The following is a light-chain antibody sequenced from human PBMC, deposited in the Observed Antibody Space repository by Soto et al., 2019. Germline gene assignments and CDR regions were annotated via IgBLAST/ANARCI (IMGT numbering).Light chain of an antibody. Sequence: QAVVTQPPSASGTPGQRVTIACSGGSSNIESNTVNWYQQVPGTAPKLLVYSNNQRPSGVPDRFSGSQAGTSASLAISGPQSEDEADYYCATWDDSLNGWVIGGGTKVTVL. CDR2: SNN. J-gene: IGLJ2*01. CDR3: ATWDDSLNGWV. CDR1: SSNIESNT. V-gene: IGLV1-44*01.